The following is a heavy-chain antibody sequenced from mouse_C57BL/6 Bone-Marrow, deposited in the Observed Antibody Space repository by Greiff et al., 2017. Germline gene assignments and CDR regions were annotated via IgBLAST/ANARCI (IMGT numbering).Heavy chain of an antibody. J-gene: IGHJ2*01. CDR2: IDPSGSYT. CDR1: GYTFTSYW. V-gene: IGHV1-50*01. D-gene: IGHD2-3*01. Sequence: VQLQQPGAELVKPGASVKLSCKASGYTFTSYWMQWVKQRPGQGLEWIGEIDPSGSYTNYNQKFKGKATLTIDTPSSTAYMQLSSLTSEDSAVYFCARGGYYYFDYWGQGTTLTVSS. CDR3: ARGGYYYFDY.